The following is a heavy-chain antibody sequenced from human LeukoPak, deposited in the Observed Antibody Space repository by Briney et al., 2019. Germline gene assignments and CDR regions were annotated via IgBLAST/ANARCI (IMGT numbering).Heavy chain of an antibody. Sequence: ASVKVSCKVSGYSLTELSMHWVRQDPGKGLKWMGGFDPEQGKTIYAQKFQDRVILTEDTSRDTVYMDLSGLTYEDTAVYFCATEGRGANYWYFDLWGRGTLVTVFS. V-gene: IGHV1-24*01. CDR3: ATEGRGANYWYFDL. J-gene: IGHJ2*01. CDR1: GYSLTELS. CDR2: FDPEQGKT. D-gene: IGHD3-10*01.